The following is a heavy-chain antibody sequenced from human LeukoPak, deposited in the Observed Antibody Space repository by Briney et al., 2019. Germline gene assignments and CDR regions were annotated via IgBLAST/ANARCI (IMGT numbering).Heavy chain of an antibody. Sequence: GGSLRLSCAASGFTFSNYMMHWVRQAPGKGLDWVAVISEDGSIQYYADSVKGRFTISRDNSKNTLFLQMNSLRGEDTAMYYCARVQGGGFRTADYWGQGTLVTVSS. J-gene: IGHJ4*02. CDR1: GFTFSNYM. D-gene: IGHD1-14*01. CDR2: ISEDGSIQ. CDR3: ARVQGGGFRTADY. V-gene: IGHV3-30*04.